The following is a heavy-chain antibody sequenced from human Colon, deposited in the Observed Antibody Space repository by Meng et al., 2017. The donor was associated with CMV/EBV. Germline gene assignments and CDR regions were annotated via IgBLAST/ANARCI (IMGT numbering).Heavy chain of an antibody. CDR2: INPDESEK. CDR1: GPTFSSYW. Sequence: GESLKISCEVSGPTFSSYWFSWVRQAPEKGLEWVANINPDESEKYYLDSVKGRFTIFRDNAKNSLYLQVNSLRVDDTAVYYCATDTARVRGYWGQGTLVTVSS. CDR3: ATDTARVRGY. D-gene: IGHD3-10*01. V-gene: IGHV3-7*04. J-gene: IGHJ4*02.